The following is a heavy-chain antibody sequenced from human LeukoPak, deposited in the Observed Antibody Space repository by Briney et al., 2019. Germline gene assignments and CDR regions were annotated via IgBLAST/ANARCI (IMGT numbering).Heavy chain of an antibody. V-gene: IGHV1-69*04. J-gene: IGHJ4*02. CDR2: IVPLVGSV. D-gene: IGHD1-1*01. CDR1: GGSVNNYA. Sequence: ASVKVSCKPSGGSVNNYAFSWVRQAPGQGLEWMGRIVPLVGSVFYALKFQGRLTITADKPTNTAYLDLSSLTPEDTAVYYCTRGPQWNDPGILGGQGTRVTVSS. CDR3: TRGPQWNDPGIL.